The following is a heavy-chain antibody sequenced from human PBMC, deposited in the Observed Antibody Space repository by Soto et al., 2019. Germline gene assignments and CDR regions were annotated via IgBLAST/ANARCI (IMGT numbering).Heavy chain of an antibody. CDR1: GFTFSSYE. CDR3: ARDIGVGPAGFDY. Sequence: GGSLRLSCAASGFTFSSYEMNWVRQAPGKGLEWVSHISSGGSSIYYADSVKGRFTISRDNAKNSVYLQMNSLRAEDTAVYYCARDIGVGPAGFDYWGQGTLVTVSS. D-gene: IGHD2-2*01. V-gene: IGHV3-48*03. J-gene: IGHJ4*02. CDR2: ISSGGSSI.